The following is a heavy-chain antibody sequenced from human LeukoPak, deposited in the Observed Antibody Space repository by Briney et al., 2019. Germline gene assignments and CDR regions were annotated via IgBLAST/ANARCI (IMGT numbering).Heavy chain of an antibody. D-gene: IGHD3-3*01. CDR1: GYTFTSYG. CDR3: ARARGVSGVVIGVYFDY. J-gene: IGHJ4*02. CDR2: ISAYNGNT. Sequence: ASVKVSCKASGYTFTSYGISWVRQAPGQGLEWMGWISAYNGNTNYAQKLQGRVTMTTDTSTSTAYMELRSLRSDDTAVYYCARARGVSGVVIGVYFDYWGQGTLVTVSS. V-gene: IGHV1-18*01.